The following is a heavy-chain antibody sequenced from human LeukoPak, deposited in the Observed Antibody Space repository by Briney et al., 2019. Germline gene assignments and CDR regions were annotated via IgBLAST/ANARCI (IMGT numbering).Heavy chain of an antibody. V-gene: IGHV3-7*01. CDR1: GFTFSSYW. CDR2: IKQDGSEQ. D-gene: IGHD3-10*01. J-gene: IGHJ4*02. CDR3: ARRALTMARGARPYYFDY. Sequence: GGSLRLSCAASGFTFSSYWMRWVRQAPGEGRGWVANIKQDGSEQYYVGSVKGRFTISRDNAKNSLYLQMNSLRAEDTAVYYCARRALTMARGARPYYFDYWGQGTLVTVSS.